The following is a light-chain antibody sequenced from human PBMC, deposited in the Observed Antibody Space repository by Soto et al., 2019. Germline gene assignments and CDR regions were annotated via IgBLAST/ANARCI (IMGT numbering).Light chain of an antibody. CDR1: QSISSS. J-gene: IGKJ1*01. V-gene: IGKV3-15*01. CDR2: GAS. CDR3: QQYDYWPRT. Sequence: EIVMTQSPATLSVSPGERSTRSGLASQSISSSKLAWYQQNPGQAPRLLIYGASNRATGIPARFSGSGSGTEFTLTISSLQSEDFAVYYCQQYDYWPRTVGQGTKVEIK.